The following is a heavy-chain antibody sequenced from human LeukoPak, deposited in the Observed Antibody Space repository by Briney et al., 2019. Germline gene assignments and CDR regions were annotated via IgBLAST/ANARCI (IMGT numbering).Heavy chain of an antibody. Sequence: PSETLSLTCVVSGGSISSRNWWSWVRQPPGKGLEWIGQIYHSGNINYNPSLKSRVTLSVDNSKNHLSLKLTSVTAADTAIYYCARGRYSLRRFGPVIWGGFDSWGQGTLVTVSS. CDR1: GGSISSRNW. D-gene: IGHD2-21*01. CDR3: ARGRYSLRRFGPVIWGGFDS. CDR2: IYHSGNI. V-gene: IGHV4-4*02. J-gene: IGHJ4*02.